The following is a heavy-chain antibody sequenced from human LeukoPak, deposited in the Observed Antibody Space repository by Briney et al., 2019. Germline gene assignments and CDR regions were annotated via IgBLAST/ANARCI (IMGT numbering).Heavy chain of an antibody. CDR1: GFTFSNYA. Sequence: GGSLRLSCAASGFTFSNYAMSWVRQAPGKGLEWVSAISGSGGSTYYADSVKGRFTISRDNSKNTLYLQMNSLRAEDTAVYYCAKDAPDIVVVVAAGYYFDYWGQGTLVTVSS. CDR2: ISGSGGST. V-gene: IGHV3-23*01. D-gene: IGHD2-15*01. CDR3: AKDAPDIVVVVAAGYYFDY. J-gene: IGHJ4*02.